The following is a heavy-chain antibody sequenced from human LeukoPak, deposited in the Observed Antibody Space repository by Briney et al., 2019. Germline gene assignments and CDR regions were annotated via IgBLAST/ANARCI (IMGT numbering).Heavy chain of an antibody. V-gene: IGHV3-23*01. J-gene: IGHJ4*02. Sequence: PGGSLRLSCAASGFTFTSYAMSWVRQAPGKGLEWVSAISGSGLITHYADSVKGRFTISRDNSKNTLYLQMNSLRGDDTAIYYCARELAAWGQGTLVTVSS. CDR1: GFTFTSYA. CDR3: ARELAA. D-gene: IGHD6-13*01. CDR2: ISGSGLIT.